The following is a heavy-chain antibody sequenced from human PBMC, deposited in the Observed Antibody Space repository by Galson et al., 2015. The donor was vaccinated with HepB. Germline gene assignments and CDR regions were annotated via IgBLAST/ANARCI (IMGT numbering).Heavy chain of an antibody. CDR2: MNPNSGNT. CDR3: ARGEGRRPLWFGEGNWFDP. Sequence: SVKVSCKASGYTFTSYDINWVRQATGQGLEWMGWMNPNSGNTGYAQKFQGRVTMTRNTSRSTAYMELSSLRSEDTAVYYCARGEGRRPLWFGEGNWFDPWGQGTLVTVSS. CDR1: GYTFTSYD. J-gene: IGHJ5*02. D-gene: IGHD3-10*01. V-gene: IGHV1-8*01.